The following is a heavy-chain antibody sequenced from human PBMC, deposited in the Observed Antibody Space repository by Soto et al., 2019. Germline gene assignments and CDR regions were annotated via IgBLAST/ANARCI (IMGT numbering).Heavy chain of an antibody. V-gene: IGHV1-46*01. J-gene: IGHJ6*02. CDR3: ARSQVGRPLDV. D-gene: IGHD1-26*01. CDR2: INPSGGST. CDR1: RYTFTNFY. Sequence: ASVEVSCKXSRYTFTNFYIHWLRQAPGQGLEWMGIINPSGGSTTYPQKFQGRVTMTRDTSTSTVHMELITLRSEGTAVYYCARSQVGRPLDVWGPGTTVTVSS.